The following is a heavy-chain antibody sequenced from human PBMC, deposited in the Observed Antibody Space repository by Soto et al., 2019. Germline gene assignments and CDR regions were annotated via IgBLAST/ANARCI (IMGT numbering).Heavy chain of an antibody. CDR2: IIPIFGTA. Sequence: QVQLVQSGAEVKKPGSSVKVSCKASGGTFSSYAISWVRQAPGQGLEWMGGIIPIFGTANYAQKFQGRVTITADESTSTAYMELSSLRSEDTAVYYCARERVRPPRGMAYYYYGMDVWGQGTTVTVSS. CDR1: GGTFSSYA. V-gene: IGHV1-69*12. J-gene: IGHJ6*02. CDR3: ARERVRPPRGMAYYYYGMDV. D-gene: IGHD3-10*01.